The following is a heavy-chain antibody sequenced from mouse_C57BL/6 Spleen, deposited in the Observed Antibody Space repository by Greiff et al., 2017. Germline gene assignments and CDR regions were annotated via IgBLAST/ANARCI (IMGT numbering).Heavy chain of an antibody. CDR1: GYTFTDYY. CDR3: ARQLRLPAWFAY. J-gene: IGHJ3*01. CDR2: INPNNGGT. D-gene: IGHD3-2*02. Sequence: EVQLQQSGPELVKPGASVKISCKASGYTFTDYYMNWVKQSHGKSLEWIGDINPNNGGTSYNQKFKGKATLTVDKSSSTAYMELRSLTSEDSAVYYCARQLRLPAWFAYWGQGTLVTVSA. V-gene: IGHV1-26*01.